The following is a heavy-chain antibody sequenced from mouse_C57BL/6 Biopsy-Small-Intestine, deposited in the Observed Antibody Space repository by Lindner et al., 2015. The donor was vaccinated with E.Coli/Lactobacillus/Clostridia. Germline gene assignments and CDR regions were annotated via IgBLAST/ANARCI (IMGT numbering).Heavy chain of an antibody. CDR2: IDPENGDT. D-gene: IGHD2-3*01. V-gene: IGHV14-4*01. Sequence: QLQESGAELVRPGASVKLSCTASGFNIKDDYMHWVKQRPEQGLEWIGWIDPENGDTEYASKFQGRATITADTSSNTAYLQLSSLTSEDTAVYYCTTGDGLRGFAYWGQGALVTVSA. CDR3: TTGDGLRGFAY. J-gene: IGHJ3*01. CDR1: GFNIKDDY.